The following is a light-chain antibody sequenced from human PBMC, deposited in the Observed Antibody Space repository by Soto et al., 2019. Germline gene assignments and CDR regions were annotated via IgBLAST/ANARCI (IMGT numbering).Light chain of an antibody. J-gene: IGKJ2*01. CDR3: QQYANSPPYT. CDR2: LAS. CDR1: QSVSNRY. V-gene: IGKV3-20*01. Sequence: EIVLKQSPGTLSLSTGEMATLSCRATQSVSNRYLAWYQQKPGQAPRLLIYLASTRATGIPDRFSGSGSGTDFTLTISRLEPEDFAVYYCQQYANSPPYTFGQGTKL.